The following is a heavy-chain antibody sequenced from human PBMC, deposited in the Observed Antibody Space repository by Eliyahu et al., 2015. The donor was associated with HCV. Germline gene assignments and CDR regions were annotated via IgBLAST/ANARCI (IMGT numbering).Heavy chain of an antibody. CDR2: INFXXGDA. CDR1: GYSFXNFY. V-gene: IGHV1-2*02. CDR3: ASYCSSSGCPIGGFWFDP. J-gene: IGHJ5*02. D-gene: IGHD2-2*01. Sequence: QVQLVHSGAEVKMPGASVKVSCKASGYSFXNFYXNWVRQAPXQGLXWMGWINFXXGDAVYAQNFQGRVTMTRDTSITTAYMELSSVTSDDTAVYYCASYCSSSGCPIGGFWFDPWGQGTLVAVSS.